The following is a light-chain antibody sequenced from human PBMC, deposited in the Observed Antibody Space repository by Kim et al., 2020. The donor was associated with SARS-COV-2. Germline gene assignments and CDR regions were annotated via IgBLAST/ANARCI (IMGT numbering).Light chain of an antibody. V-gene: IGLV2-11*01. J-gene: IGLJ3*02. Sequence: QSVLTQPRSVSGSPGQSGTISCTGTSGDVGGYNYVSWYQQHPGKAPKLLIYDVNERPSGVPDRFSGSKSANTASLTISGLQAEDEADYYCCSYAGSYTWVFGGGTQLTVL. CDR3: CSYAGSYTWV. CDR2: DVN. CDR1: SGDVGGYNY.